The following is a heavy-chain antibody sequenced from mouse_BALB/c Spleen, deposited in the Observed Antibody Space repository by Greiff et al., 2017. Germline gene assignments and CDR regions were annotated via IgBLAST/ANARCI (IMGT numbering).Heavy chain of an antibody. D-gene: IGHD2-3*01. CDR2: ISSGGST. CDR3: ASHDGFLYYFDY. V-gene: IGHV5-6-5*01. Sequence: DVQLVESGGGLVKPGGSLKLSCAASGFTFSSYAMSWVRQTPEKRLEWVASISSGGSTYYPDSVKGRFTISRDNARNILYLQMSSLRSEDTAMYYCASHDGFLYYFDYWGQGTTLTVSS. CDR1: GFTFSSYA. J-gene: IGHJ2*01.